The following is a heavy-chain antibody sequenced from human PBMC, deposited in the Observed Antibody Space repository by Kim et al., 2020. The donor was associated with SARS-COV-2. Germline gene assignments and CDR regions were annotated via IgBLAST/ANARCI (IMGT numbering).Heavy chain of an antibody. CDR3: ARHRGGVVGFDY. V-gene: IGHV4-61*01. Sequence: SETLSLTCIVSGGSVSSGRYYWSWIRQPPGKGLEWIGNIYYSGDTRYNPSLNSRVTTSVDTSKNQFSLSLTSATAADTAVYYCARHRGGVVGFDYWGQGTLVTVSS. J-gene: IGHJ4*02. CDR2: IYYSGDT. CDR1: GGSVSSGRYY. D-gene: IGHD3-16*01.